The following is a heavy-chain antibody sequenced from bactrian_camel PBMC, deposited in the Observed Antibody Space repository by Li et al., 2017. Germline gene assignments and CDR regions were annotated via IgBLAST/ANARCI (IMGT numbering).Heavy chain of an antibody. CDR3: AASVRSWCDLTLLGKSAYNF. J-gene: IGHJ4*01. CDR2: IYSDGSNT. CDR1: GLTFSNYY. V-gene: IGHV3-2*01. D-gene: IGHD3*01. Sequence: HVQLVESGGGLVQPGGSLRLSCAASGLTFSNYYMSWVRQGPGKGLEWVSSIYSDGSNTYYADSVKGRFTISRDNAKNSLYLQLNSLRTEDTAMYYCAASVRSWCDLTLLGKSAYNFWGQGTQVTVS.